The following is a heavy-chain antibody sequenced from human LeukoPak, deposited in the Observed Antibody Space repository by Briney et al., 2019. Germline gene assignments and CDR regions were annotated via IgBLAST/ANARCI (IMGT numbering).Heavy chain of an antibody. D-gene: IGHD5-18*01. V-gene: IGHV4-39*01. J-gene: IGHJ4*02. CDR1: GGSISSSSYY. CDR3: VSPRGFSYGYFDY. Sequence: SETLSLTCTVSGGSISSSSYYWDWIRQPPGKGLEWIGEINHSGSTNYNPSLKSRVTISVDTSKNQFSLTLGSVSATDTAVYYCVSPRGFSYGYFDYWGQGTLVTVSS. CDR2: INHSGST.